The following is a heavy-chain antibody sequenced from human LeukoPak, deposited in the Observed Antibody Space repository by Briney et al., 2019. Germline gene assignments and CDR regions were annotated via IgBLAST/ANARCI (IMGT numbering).Heavy chain of an antibody. Sequence: SQTLSLTCTVSGGSISSGSYYWSWIRQPAGKGLEWIWRIYTSGSTNYNPSLKSRVTISVDTSKNQFSLKLSSVTAADTAVYYCAREIVGAPYYYYRDVWGKGTTVTVSS. CDR2: IYTSGST. J-gene: IGHJ6*03. CDR1: GGSISSGSYY. CDR3: AREIVGAPYYYYRDV. D-gene: IGHD1-26*01. V-gene: IGHV4-61*02.